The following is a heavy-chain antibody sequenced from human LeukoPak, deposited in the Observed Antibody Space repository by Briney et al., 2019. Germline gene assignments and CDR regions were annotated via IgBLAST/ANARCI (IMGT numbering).Heavy chain of an antibody. CDR1: GYSFTSHW. V-gene: IGHV5-51*01. D-gene: IGHD6-13*01. CDR2: IYPGDSDT. J-gene: IGHJ4*02. Sequence: GESLKISCKGSGYSFTSHWIAWVRQMPGKGLEWMGIIYPGDSDTRYSPSFQGQVTISADKSISTAYVQWSSLKASDTAMYYCARRVGYSSSWYYFDYWGQGTLVTVSS. CDR3: ARRVGYSSSWYYFDY.